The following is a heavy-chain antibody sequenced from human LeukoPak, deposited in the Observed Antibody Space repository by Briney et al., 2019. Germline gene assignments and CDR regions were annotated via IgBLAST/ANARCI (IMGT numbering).Heavy chain of an antibody. D-gene: IGHD3-22*01. CDR3: ASLVSIEYYYDSSGYYDPHLGFFDY. CDR2: ISYDGSNK. Sequence: GGSLRLSCAASGFTISSYAMHWVRQAPGKGLEWVAVISYDGSNKYYADSVKGRFTISRDNSKNTLYLQMNSLRAEDTAVYYCASLVSIEYYYDSSGYYDPHLGFFDYWGQGTLVTDSS. CDR1: GFTISSYA. J-gene: IGHJ4*02. V-gene: IGHV3-30-3*01.